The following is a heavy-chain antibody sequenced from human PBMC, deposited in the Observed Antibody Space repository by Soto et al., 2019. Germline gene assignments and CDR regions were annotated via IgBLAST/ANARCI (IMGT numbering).Heavy chain of an antibody. CDR3: ARDSEDHDYGDYRIAGY. CDR1: GFTFSSYS. D-gene: IGHD4-17*01. CDR2: ISSSSSYI. V-gene: IGHV3-21*01. Sequence: EVQLVESGGGLVKPGGSLRLSCAASGFTFSSYSMNWVRQAPGKGLEWVSSISSSSSYIYYADSVKGRFTISRDNAKNSLYLQMNSLRAEDTAVYYCARDSEDHDYGDYRIAGYWGQGTLVTVSS. J-gene: IGHJ4*02.